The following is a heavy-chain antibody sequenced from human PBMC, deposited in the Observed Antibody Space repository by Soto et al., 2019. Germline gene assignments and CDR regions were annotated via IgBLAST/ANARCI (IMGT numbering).Heavy chain of an antibody. J-gene: IGHJ4*02. CDR3: PTPFLGN. CDR1: GYTFTNYD. CDR2: MNPNNGKA. D-gene: IGHD1-26*01. V-gene: IGHV1-8*02. Sequence: QVQLVQSGAEVKKPGASVKVSCKASGYTFTNYDINWVRQATGQGLEWMGWMNPNNGKAGYAQKFQGRVTMTRDTSISTAYMEMTTLRSEDTAVYYCPTPFLGNWGQGTLVTVSS.